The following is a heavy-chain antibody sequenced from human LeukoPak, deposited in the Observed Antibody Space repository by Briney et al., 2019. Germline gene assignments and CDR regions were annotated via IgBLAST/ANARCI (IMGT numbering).Heavy chain of an antibody. Sequence: GGSLRLSCAASGFTFSNYWMHWVRQAPGKGLVWVSRINSDGRSTNYADSVKGRFTISRDNAENSLYLQMNSLRVEDTAVYYCVREGGSDWYSGWFDPWGQGTLVTVSS. CDR3: VREGGSDWYSGWFDP. J-gene: IGHJ5*02. V-gene: IGHV3-74*01. D-gene: IGHD6-19*01. CDR1: GFTFSNYW. CDR2: INSDGRST.